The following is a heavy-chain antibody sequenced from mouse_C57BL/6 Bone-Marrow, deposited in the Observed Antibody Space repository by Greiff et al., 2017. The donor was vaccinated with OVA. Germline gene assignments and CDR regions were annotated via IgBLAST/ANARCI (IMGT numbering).Heavy chain of an antibody. Sequence: QVQLQQPGAELVKPGASVKMSCKASGYTFTSYWITWVKQRPGQGLEWIGDIYPGSGSTNYNEKFKSKATLTVDTSSSTAYMQLSSLTSEDSAVYYCVKRQTAQATFWFAYWGQGTLVTVSA. CDR3: VKRQTAQATFWFAY. CDR1: GYTFTSYW. CDR2: IYPGSGST. D-gene: IGHD3-2*02. J-gene: IGHJ3*01. V-gene: IGHV1-55*01.